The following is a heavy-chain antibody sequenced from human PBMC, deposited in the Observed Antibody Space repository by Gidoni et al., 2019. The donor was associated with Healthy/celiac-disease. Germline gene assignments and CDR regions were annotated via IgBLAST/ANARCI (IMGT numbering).Heavy chain of an antibody. V-gene: IGHV1-8*01. CDR3: ARDCSGGSCYYFSHWSAFDI. Sequence: QVQLEQSGAEVKKPGASVKVSCKASGYTFTSYDINWVRQATGQGLEWMGWMNPNSGNTGYAQKFQGRVTMTRNTSISTAYMELSSLRSEDTAVYYCARDCSGGSCYYFSHWSAFDIWGQGTMVTVSS. J-gene: IGHJ3*02. CDR1: GYTFTSYD. D-gene: IGHD2-15*01. CDR2: MNPNSGNT.